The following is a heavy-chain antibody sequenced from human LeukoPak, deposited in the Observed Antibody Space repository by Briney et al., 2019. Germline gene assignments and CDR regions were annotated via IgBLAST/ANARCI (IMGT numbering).Heavy chain of an antibody. Sequence: PSETLSLTWAVYGGSFSGYYWSWIRQPPGKGLEWIGEINHSGSTNYNPSLKSRVTISVDTSKNQFSLKLSSVTAAATAVYYCARRSGYYDLDYWGQGTLVTVSS. CDR3: ARRSGYYDLDY. J-gene: IGHJ4*02. CDR2: INHSGST. V-gene: IGHV4-34*01. D-gene: IGHD3-22*01. CDR1: GGSFSGYY.